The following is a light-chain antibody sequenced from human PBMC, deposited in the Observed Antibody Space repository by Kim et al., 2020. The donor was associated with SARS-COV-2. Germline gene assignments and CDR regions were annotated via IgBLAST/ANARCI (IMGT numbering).Light chain of an antibody. Sequence: QSALTQPASVSGSPGQSITISCSGTISDIGAYNYVSWYQRHPGKAPKLIIHDVNNRPSGVSDRFSGSKSDNTASLTISGLQAEDEADYYCSSYTSSGKSPVIFGGGTQLTVL. J-gene: IGLJ2*01. V-gene: IGLV2-14*03. CDR3: SSYTSSGKSPVI. CDR1: ISDIGAYNY. CDR2: DVN.